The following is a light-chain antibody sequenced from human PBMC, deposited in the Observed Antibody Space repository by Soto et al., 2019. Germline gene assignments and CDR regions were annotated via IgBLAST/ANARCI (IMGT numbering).Light chain of an antibody. Sequence: QSVLTQPPSVSAAPGQKVTISCSGSSSNIGNNYVSWYQQHPGTAPKLLIYRNYQRPSGVPDRFSGSKSGTSASLAISGLRSEDEADYYCATWDDSLRGWVFGGGTKLTVL. V-gene: IGLV1-47*01. CDR3: ATWDDSLRGWV. J-gene: IGLJ3*02. CDR1: SSNIGNNY. CDR2: RNY.